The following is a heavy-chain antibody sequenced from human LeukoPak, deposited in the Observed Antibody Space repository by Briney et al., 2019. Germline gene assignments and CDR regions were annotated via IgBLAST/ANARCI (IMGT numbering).Heavy chain of an antibody. D-gene: IGHD6-19*01. CDR3: AGGTGWLIDY. CDR1: GSTFSVYW. CDR2: IKQDGSDK. Sequence: PGGSLRLSCAASGSTFSVYWMNWVRQVPGKGLVWVANIKQDGSDKYYVDSVKGRFTISRDNAKHSLYLQQNSLRAEDTAVYYCAGGTGWLIDYWGQGTLVTVSS. V-gene: IGHV3-7*04. J-gene: IGHJ4*02.